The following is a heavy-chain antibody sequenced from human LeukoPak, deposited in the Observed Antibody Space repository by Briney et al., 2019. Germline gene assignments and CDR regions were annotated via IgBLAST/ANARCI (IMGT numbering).Heavy chain of an antibody. CDR2: INTYNGNT. J-gene: IGHJ6*02. CDR1: GYTFTSYG. Sequence: ASVKVSCKASGYTFTSYGISWVRQAPGQGLEWMGWINTYNGNTNHAQNLQGRVTMTTDTSTTTAYMELRSLRSDDTAVYYCARDTNFWSSYIYYYCGMDVWGQGTTVAVSS. V-gene: IGHV1-18*01. D-gene: IGHD3-3*01. CDR3: ARDTNFWSSYIYYYCGMDV.